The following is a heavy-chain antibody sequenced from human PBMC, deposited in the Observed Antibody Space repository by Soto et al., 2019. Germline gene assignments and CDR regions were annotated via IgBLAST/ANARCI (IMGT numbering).Heavy chain of an antibody. CDR2: IKSKTDGGTS. D-gene: IGHD3-3*01. CDR1: GFTFSNAW. Sequence: PGGSLRLSCAASGFTFSNAWMSWVRQAPGKGLEWVGRIKSKTDGGTSDYAAPVKGRFTISRDDSKNTLYLQMNSLKTEDTAVYYCTTEFPDYDFWSGYYPYYYYYMDVWGKGTTVTVSS. J-gene: IGHJ6*03. CDR3: TTEFPDYDFWSGYYPYYYYYMDV. V-gene: IGHV3-15*01.